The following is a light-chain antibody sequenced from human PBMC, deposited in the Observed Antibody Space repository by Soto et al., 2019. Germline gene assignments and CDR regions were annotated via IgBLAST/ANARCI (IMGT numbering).Light chain of an antibody. Sequence: ETVMTQSPDTLSVSPGESATLSCRASQDVSTNLAWFHQKPGQTPRLVLYGASKRATGIPPRFTGSGSGRHFTLTTSSLQSEAFGVSYSTHYNNWPPYSFGQGTTVEIK. CDR2: GAS. J-gene: IGKJ2*03. V-gene: IGKV3-15*01. CDR3: THYNNWPPYS. CDR1: QDVSTN.